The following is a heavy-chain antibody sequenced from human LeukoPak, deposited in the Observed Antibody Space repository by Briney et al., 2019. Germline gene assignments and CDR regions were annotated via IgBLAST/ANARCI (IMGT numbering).Heavy chain of an antibody. CDR3: AREGSVTAKNYYYMDV. D-gene: IGHD2-21*02. Sequence: PSETLSLTCTVSGGSISSYYWSWIRQPPGKGLEWIGYIYYSGSTNYNPSLKSRVTISVDTSKNQFSLKLSSVTAADTAVYYCAREGSVTAKNYYYMDVWGKGTTVTISS. J-gene: IGHJ6*03. CDR2: IYYSGST. V-gene: IGHV4-59*01. CDR1: GGSISSYY.